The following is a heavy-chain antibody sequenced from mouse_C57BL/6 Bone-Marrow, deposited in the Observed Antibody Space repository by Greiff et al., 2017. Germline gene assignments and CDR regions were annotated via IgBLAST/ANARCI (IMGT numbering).Heavy chain of an antibody. CDR3: TTGVSNPAWFAY. V-gene: IGHV14-4*01. J-gene: IGHJ3*01. CDR2: IDPENGDP. CDR1: GLNIKDDY. Sequence: EVQLQQSGAELVRPGASVKLSCTASGLNIKDDYMHWVKQRPEQGLEWIGWIDPENGDPEYASKFQGKATITADTSSNTAYLQLSSVTSEDTAVYYCTTGVSNPAWFAYWGQGTLVTVSA. D-gene: IGHD2-5*01.